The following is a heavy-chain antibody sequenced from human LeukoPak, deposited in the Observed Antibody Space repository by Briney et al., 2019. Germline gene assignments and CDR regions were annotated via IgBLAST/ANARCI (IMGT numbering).Heavy chain of an antibody. V-gene: IGHV1-2*02. J-gene: IGHJ5*01. CDR3: ARDLYGGTSATFDS. CDR1: GYTFTVYY. Sequence: ASVKVSCKASGYTFTVYYMHGVRQSPGQGREGMGCINPNSGGTYYTQKFQGRFTMTSDTSISTAYMELSRLRSDNTAVYYCARDLYGGTSATFDSWGQGTLVTVSS. D-gene: IGHD4-23*01. CDR2: INPNSGGT.